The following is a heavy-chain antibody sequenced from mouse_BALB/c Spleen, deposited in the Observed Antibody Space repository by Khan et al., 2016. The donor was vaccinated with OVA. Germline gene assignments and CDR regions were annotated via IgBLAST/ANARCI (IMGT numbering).Heavy chain of an antibody. CDR3: AKEGAYYRSDGWFAY. CDR1: GYTFTTYT. V-gene: IGHV1-4*01. D-gene: IGHD2-14*01. CDR2: IIPSTDYT. J-gene: IGHJ3*01. Sequence: QIQLVQSGAELARPGASVKMSCKASGYTFTTYTIHWVKQRPGQGLEWIGYIIPSTDYTTYNQKFKDKATLTADKSSSTAYMQLSSLTSDDSAVYYCAKEGAYYRSDGWFAYWGQGTLVTVSA.